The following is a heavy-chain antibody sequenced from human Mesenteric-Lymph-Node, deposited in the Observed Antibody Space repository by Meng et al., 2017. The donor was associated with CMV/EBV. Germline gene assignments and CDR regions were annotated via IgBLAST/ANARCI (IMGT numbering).Heavy chain of an antibody. J-gene: IGHJ6*02. Sequence: GESLKISCAASGFTFSDYWMSWVRQAPGKGLEWVANIKQDGSEKYYVDSVKGRFTISRDNAKNSLYLQMNSLRAEDTAVYYCARSGYYGMDVWGQGTTVTVSS. V-gene: IGHV3-7*01. CDR3: ARSGYYGMDV. CDR2: IKQDGSEK. CDR1: GFTFSDYW.